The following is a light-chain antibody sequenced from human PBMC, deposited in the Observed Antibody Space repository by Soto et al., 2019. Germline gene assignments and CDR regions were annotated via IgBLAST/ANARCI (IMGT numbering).Light chain of an antibody. J-gene: IGKJ1*01. Sequence: EIVMTQSPATLSVSPGERATLSCRASKSVSSKLAWYQQKPGQAPRLLIYGASTRASGIPARFSGSGSGTEFTLTISSLQSEDFAVYYCQQYSYWPQTFGQGTKVEIK. CDR1: KSVSSK. V-gene: IGKV3-15*01. CDR3: QQYSYWPQT. CDR2: GAS.